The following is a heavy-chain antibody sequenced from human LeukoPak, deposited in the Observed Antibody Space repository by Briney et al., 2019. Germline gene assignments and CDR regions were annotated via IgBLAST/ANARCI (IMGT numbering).Heavy chain of an antibody. Sequence: PSETLSLTCTVSGYSISSGYYWGWIRQPPGKGLEWIGSIYHSGSTYYNPSLKSRVTISVDTSKNQFSLKLSSVTAADTAVYYCASIVGASSPYGMDVWGQGTTVTVSS. CDR3: ASIVGASSPYGMDV. CDR2: IYHSGST. CDR1: GYSISSGYY. V-gene: IGHV4-38-2*02. D-gene: IGHD1-26*01. J-gene: IGHJ6*02.